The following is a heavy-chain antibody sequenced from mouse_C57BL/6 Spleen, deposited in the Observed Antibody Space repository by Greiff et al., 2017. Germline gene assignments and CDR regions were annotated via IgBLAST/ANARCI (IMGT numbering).Heavy chain of an antibody. V-gene: IGHV1-80*01. Sequence: VQLQQSGAELVKPGASVKISCKASGYAFSSYWMNWVKQRPGKGLEWIGQIYPGDGDTNYNGKFKGKATLTADKSSSTAYMQLSSLTSEDSAVYICARGGYYGNYDYFDDWGQGATLTDSS. CDR1: GYAFSSYW. J-gene: IGHJ2*01. CDR3: ARGGYYGNYDYFDD. D-gene: IGHD2-1*01. CDR2: IYPGDGDT.